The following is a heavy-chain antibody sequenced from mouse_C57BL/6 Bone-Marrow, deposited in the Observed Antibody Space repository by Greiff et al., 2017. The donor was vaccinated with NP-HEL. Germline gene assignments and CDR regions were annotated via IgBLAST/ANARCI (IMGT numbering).Heavy chain of an antibody. D-gene: IGHD2-5*01. CDR3: ARINYSNYRTPNYFDY. CDR2: IWWDDDK. J-gene: IGHJ2*01. V-gene: IGHV8-8*01. Sequence: QVTLNESGPGILQPSQTLSLTCSFSGFSLSTFGMGVGWIRQPSGKGLEWLAHIWWDDDKYYNPALKSRLTISKDTSKNQVFLKIANVDTADTATYYCARINYSNYRTPNYFDYWGQGTTLTVSS. CDR1: GFSLSTFGMG.